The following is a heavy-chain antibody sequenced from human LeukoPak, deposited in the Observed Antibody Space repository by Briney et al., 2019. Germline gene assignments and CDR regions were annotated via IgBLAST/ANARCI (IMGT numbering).Heavy chain of an antibody. CDR2: IYYSGST. V-gene: IGHV4-59*01. Sequence: SETLSLTCIVSGGSLSSYYWSWIRQPPGKGLEWIGYIYYSGSTNYNPSLKSRVTISVDTSKNQFSLKLSAVTAADTAVYYCARESLDAFDIWGQGTMVTVSS. CDR3: ARESLDAFDI. J-gene: IGHJ3*02. D-gene: IGHD1-26*01. CDR1: GGSLSSYY.